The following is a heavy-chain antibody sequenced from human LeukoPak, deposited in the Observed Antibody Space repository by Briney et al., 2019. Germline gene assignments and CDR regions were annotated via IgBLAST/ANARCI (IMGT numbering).Heavy chain of an antibody. D-gene: IGHD6-13*01. V-gene: IGHV4-59*01. J-gene: IGHJ4*02. CDR2: IYYSGST. CDR1: GGSIGSYY. Sequence: SETLSLTCTVSGGSIGSYYWSWIRQPPGKGLEWIGYIYYSGSTNYNPSLKSRVTISVDTSKNQFSLKLSSVTAADTAVYYCARGVAAAGGVYYFDYWGQGTLVTVSS. CDR3: ARGVAAAGGVYYFDY.